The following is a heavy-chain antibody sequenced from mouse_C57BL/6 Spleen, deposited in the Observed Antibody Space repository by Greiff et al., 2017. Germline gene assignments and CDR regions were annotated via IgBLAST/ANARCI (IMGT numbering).Heavy chain of an antibody. CDR2: IYPGDGDT. CDR1: GYAFSSSW. V-gene: IGHV1-82*01. Sequence: VQLQQSGPELVKPGASVKISCKASGYAFSSSWMNWVKQRPGKGLEWIGRIYPGDGDTNYNGKFKGKATLTADKSSSTAYMQLSSLTSEDSAVYFCARPYGNSAGFAYWGQGTLVTVSA. CDR3: ARPYGNSAGFAY. J-gene: IGHJ3*01. D-gene: IGHD2-1*01.